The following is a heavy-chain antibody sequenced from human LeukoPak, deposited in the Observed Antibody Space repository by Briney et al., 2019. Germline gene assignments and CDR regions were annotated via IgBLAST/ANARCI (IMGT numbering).Heavy chain of an antibody. CDR3: ARGPLYSSSYIYYYYGMDV. Sequence: GRSLRLSCAASGFTFSSYAMHWVRQAPGKGLEWVAVISYDGSNKYYADSVKGRFTISRDNSKNTLYLQMNSLRAEDTAVYYCARGPLYSSSYIYYYYGMDVWGQGTTVTVSS. J-gene: IGHJ6*02. CDR2: ISYDGSNK. D-gene: IGHD6-13*01. CDR1: GFTFSSYA. V-gene: IGHV3-30-3*01.